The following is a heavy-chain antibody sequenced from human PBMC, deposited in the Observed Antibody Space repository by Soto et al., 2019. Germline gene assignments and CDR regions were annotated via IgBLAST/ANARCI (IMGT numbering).Heavy chain of an antibody. V-gene: IGHV3-21*01. J-gene: IGHJ4*02. CDR2: IGGSSRHI. Sequence: PXGALRLSCAASGFSFSSFSMNWVRQAPGKGLEWVSFIGGSSRHIHYADSLKGRLTVSRDNAKNSLYLQMSSLRPEDTALYYCARASDYFGNSRNFDFWGQGALVTVSS. CDR3: ARASDYFGNSRNFDF. D-gene: IGHD3-22*01. CDR1: GFSFSSFS.